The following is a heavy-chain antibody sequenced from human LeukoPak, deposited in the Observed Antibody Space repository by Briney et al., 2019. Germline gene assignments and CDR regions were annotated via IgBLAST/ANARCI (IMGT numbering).Heavy chain of an antibody. V-gene: IGHV1-2*02. Sequence: ASVKVSCKASGYTFTGYYMHWVRQAPGQGLEWMGWINPNSGGTNYAQKFQGRVTMTRDTPISTAYMELSRLRSDDTAVYYCARDDYSNYYYYYYGMDVWGQGTTVTVSS. CDR3: ARDDYSNYYYYYYGMDV. CDR1: GYTFTGYY. J-gene: IGHJ6*02. CDR2: INPNSGGT. D-gene: IGHD4-11*01.